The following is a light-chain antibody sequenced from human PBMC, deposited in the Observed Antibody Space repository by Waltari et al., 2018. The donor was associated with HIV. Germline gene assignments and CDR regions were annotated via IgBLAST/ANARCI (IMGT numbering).Light chain of an antibody. Sequence: QSALTQPASVSGSPGQSVTISCSGPPSDIGPFNYVSWYQHHPGTSPQLIFFEVYLRPAGVAGRFSGSKSGNTASLTISELQAEDEADYFCSSYATRYYLMFGGGTRLTVL. CDR3: SSYATRYYLM. CDR1: PSDIGPFNY. V-gene: IGLV2-14*01. CDR2: EVY. J-gene: IGLJ3*02.